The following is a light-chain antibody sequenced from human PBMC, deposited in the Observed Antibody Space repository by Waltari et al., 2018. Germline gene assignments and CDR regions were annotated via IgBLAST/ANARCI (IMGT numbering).Light chain of an antibody. Sequence: EIVLTQSPATLSLSPGERATLSYRASQSVSIYLAWYQQKPGQAPRLLIYDASNRATGIPARFSGSGSGTDFTLTISSLEPEDFAVYYCQQRSNWPPTFGQGTRLEIK. CDR1: QSVSIY. J-gene: IGKJ5*01. CDR3: QQRSNWPPT. CDR2: DAS. V-gene: IGKV3-11*01.